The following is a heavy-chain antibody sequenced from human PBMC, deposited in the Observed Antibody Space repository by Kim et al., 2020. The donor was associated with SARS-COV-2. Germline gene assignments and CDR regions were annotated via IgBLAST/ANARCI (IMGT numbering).Heavy chain of an antibody. D-gene: IGHD2-15*01. Sequence: GGSLRLSCAASGFTFSSYAMNWVRQAPGKGLEWVSIITGNGVNTYYADSVKGRFTISRDNSQNTLFLQMNSLRADDAAVYYCAKGTLGSCTGVRCFPLDYWGQGTLVTASS. CDR2: ITGNGVNT. CDR3: AKGTLGSCTGVRCFPLDY. V-gene: IGHV3-23*01. J-gene: IGHJ4*02. CDR1: GFTFSSYA.